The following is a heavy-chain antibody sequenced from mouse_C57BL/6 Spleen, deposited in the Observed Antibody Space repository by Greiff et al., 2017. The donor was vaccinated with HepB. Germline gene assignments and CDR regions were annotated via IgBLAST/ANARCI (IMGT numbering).Heavy chain of an antibody. D-gene: IGHD2-3*01. J-gene: IGHJ4*01. Sequence: QVQLKQSGAELVRPGASVTLSCKASGYTFTDYEMHWVKQTPVHGLEWIGAIDPETGGTAYNQKFKGKAILTADKSSSTAYMELRSLTSEDSAVYYCTRWLLPYYYAMDYWGQGTSVTVSS. CDR2: IDPETGGT. CDR1: GYTFTDYE. V-gene: IGHV1-15*01. CDR3: TRWLLPYYYAMDY.